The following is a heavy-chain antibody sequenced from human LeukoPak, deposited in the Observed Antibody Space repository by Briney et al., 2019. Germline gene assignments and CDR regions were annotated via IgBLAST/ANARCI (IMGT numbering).Heavy chain of an antibody. D-gene: IGHD5-24*01. Sequence: SGGSLRLSCAGSGFTFSRFRMSWVRQAPGKGLEWVANIKQGGREKYYVDSVKGRFTISRDNAKNSLYLQMNSLRAEDTAVYYCARGARDGYNLWGQGTMVTVSS. CDR1: GFTFSRFR. CDR3: ARGARDGYNL. V-gene: IGHV3-7*04. CDR2: IKQGGREK. J-gene: IGHJ5*02.